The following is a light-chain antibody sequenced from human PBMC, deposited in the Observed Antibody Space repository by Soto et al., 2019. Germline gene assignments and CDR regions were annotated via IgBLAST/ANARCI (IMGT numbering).Light chain of an antibody. CDR1: QSVSSY. V-gene: IGKV3-11*01. CDR2: DAS. Sequence: EIVLTQSPATLSLSPGERATLSCRASQSVSSYLAWYQQKPGQAPRLLIYDASNRATGIPARFSGSGSGTDFTLTISSLEPEDCAVYFCQQRINWPRLPVGPGTKVDLK. CDR3: QQRINWPRLP. J-gene: IGKJ3*01.